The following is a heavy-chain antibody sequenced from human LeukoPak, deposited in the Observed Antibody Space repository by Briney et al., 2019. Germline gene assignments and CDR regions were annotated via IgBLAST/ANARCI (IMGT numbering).Heavy chain of an antibody. D-gene: IGHD3-10*01. CDR2: IIPIFGTA. CDR1: GYTFTGYY. CDR3: ARMGDLWFGESSFDY. Sequence: SVKVSCKASGYTFTGYYMHWVRQAPGQGLEWMGGIIPIFGTANYAQKFQGRVTITADESTSTAYMELSSLRSEDTAVYYCARMGDLWFGESSFDYWGQGTLVTVSS. J-gene: IGHJ4*02. V-gene: IGHV1-69*13.